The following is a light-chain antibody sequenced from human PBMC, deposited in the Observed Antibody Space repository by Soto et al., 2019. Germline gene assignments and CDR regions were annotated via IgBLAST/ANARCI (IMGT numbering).Light chain of an antibody. CDR2: LEGSGSY. V-gene: IGLV4-60*03. Sequence: QSVLTQSSSASASLGSSVKLTCTLSSGHSSYIIAWHQQQPGKAPRYLMKLEGSGSYNKGSGVPDRFSGSSSGADRYLTISNLQSEDEADYYCETWDSNPRVFGGGTQLTVL. CDR3: ETWDSNPRV. CDR1: SGHSSYI. J-gene: IGLJ2*01.